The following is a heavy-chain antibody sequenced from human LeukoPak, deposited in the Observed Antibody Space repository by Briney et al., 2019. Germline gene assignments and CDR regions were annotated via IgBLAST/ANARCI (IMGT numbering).Heavy chain of an antibody. J-gene: IGHJ3*02. Sequence: EASVKVSCKASGGTFSSYAISWVRQAPGQGLEWMGGIIPIFGTANYAQKFQGRVTITADESTSTAYMELSSLRSEDTAVYYCARGRPDDAFDIWGQGTMVTVSS. V-gene: IGHV1-69*13. CDR2: IIPIFGTA. CDR3: ARGRPDDAFDI. CDR1: GGTFSSYA.